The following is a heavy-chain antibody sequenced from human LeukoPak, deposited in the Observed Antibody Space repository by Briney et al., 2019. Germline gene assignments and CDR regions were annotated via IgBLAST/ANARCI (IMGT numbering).Heavy chain of an antibody. CDR1: GFSFTSFW. Sequence: PGDSLRLSCAASGFSFTSFWMTWVRQAPGKGLEWVANINQDGSEIYSVASVKGRFTISRDNAKNSVYLQMNSLRPEDTGVYYCAREFNTVGNFDYWGQGTLVTVSS. V-gene: IGHV3-7*01. CDR3: AREFNTVGNFDY. J-gene: IGHJ4*02. CDR2: INQDGSEI. D-gene: IGHD3-10*01.